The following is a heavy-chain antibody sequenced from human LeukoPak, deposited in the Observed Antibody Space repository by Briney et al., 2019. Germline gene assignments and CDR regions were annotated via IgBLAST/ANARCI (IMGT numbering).Heavy chain of an antibody. Sequence: SETLSLTCTVSGGSISSYYWSWIRQPPGKGVEWIGYIYYSGSTNYNPSLKSRVTISVDTSKNLFSLKLSSVTAADTAVYYCARGQHLRGSSWYYAEYFQHWGQGTLVTVSS. CDR3: ARGQHLRGSSWYYAEYFQH. CDR2: IYYSGST. J-gene: IGHJ1*01. D-gene: IGHD6-13*01. V-gene: IGHV4-59*08. CDR1: GGSISSYY.